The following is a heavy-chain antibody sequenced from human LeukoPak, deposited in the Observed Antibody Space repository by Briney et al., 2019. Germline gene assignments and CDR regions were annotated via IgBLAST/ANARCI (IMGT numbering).Heavy chain of an antibody. CDR3: AKWQYYVSGDDY. Sequence: EGSLRLSCAGSGFTFSTYGMSWVRQAPNKGLEWLSTISGSGDSTYYADSVKGRFTISRDNSKNTLFLQMNSLRAEDTAIYYCAKWQYYVSGDDYWGQGILVTVSS. V-gene: IGHV3-23*01. D-gene: IGHD3-10*01. CDR1: GFTFSTYG. J-gene: IGHJ4*02. CDR2: ISGSGDST.